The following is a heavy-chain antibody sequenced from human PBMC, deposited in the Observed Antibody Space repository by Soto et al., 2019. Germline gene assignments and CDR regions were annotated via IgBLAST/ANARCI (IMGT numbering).Heavy chain of an antibody. CDR2: MHYSGST. D-gene: IGHD6-13*01. J-gene: IGHJ5*02. Sequence: SETLSLTCTVSGVSFRSTDYYWGWIRQPPNKGLEWIGSMHYSGSTFYNPSLKSRVSISVDTSKNQFSLKLTSVTAADTAVYYSARPGYSSNWYWFDPWGQGTLVTVSS. CDR1: GVSFRSTDYY. V-gene: IGHV4-39*01. CDR3: ARPGYSSNWYWFDP.